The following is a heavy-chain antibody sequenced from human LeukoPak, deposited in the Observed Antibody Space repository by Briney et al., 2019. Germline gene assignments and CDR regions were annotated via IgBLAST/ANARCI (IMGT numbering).Heavy chain of an antibody. J-gene: IGHJ5*02. V-gene: IGHV4-39*07. CDR1: GGSISTSNYY. CDR2: IYHSGST. D-gene: IGHD1-26*01. CDR3: ARDGPRLVGATTGWFDP. Sequence: PSETLSLTCTVSGGSISTSNYYWGWIRQPPGKGLEWIGSIYHSGSTYYNPSLKSRVTISVDTSKNQFSLKLSSVTAADTAVYYCARDGPRLVGATTGWFDPWGQGTLVTVSS.